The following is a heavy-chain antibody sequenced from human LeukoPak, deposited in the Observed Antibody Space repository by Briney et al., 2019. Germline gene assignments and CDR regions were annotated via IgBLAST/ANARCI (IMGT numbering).Heavy chain of an antibody. V-gene: IGHV4-4*07. J-gene: IGHJ6*02. CDR1: GGSIGSYY. CDR3: ASASSSSRYGMDV. Sequence: SETLSLTCTVSGGSIGSYYWSWIRQPAGKGLEWLGRIYTSGSTNYNPSLKSRVTMSVDTSKNQFSLKLISVTAADTAVYYCASASSSSRYGMDVWGQGTTVTVSS. D-gene: IGHD6-13*01. CDR2: IYTSGST.